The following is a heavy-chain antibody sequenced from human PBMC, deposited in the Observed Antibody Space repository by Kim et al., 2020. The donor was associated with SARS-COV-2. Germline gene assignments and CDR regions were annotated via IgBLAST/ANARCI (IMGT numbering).Heavy chain of an antibody. D-gene: IGHD5-12*01. CDR1: GFTFSSYS. CDR3: ASQRWLQLIDY. CDR2: ISSSSSYI. V-gene: IGHV3-21*01. J-gene: IGHJ4*02. Sequence: GGSLRLSCAASGFTFSSYSMNWVRQAPGKGLEWVSSISSSSSYIYYADSVKGRFTISRDNAKNSLYLQMNSLRAEDTAVYYCASQRWLQLIDYWGQGTLVTVSS.